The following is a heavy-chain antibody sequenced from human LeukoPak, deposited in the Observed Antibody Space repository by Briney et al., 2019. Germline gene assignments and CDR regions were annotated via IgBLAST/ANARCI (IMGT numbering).Heavy chain of an antibody. Sequence: PGASLRLSCAASGFTFSSYSVNWVRQAPGKGLEWVSSISSGRSYIYYADSVKGRFTISRDNAENSLYLQMNSLRVEDTAVYYCARVRCSGGTCYTYSSGWAFDYWGQGTLVTVSS. J-gene: IGHJ4*02. CDR1: GFTFSSYS. V-gene: IGHV3-21*06. CDR2: ISSGRSYI. D-gene: IGHD2-15*01. CDR3: ARVRCSGGTCYTYSSGWAFDY.